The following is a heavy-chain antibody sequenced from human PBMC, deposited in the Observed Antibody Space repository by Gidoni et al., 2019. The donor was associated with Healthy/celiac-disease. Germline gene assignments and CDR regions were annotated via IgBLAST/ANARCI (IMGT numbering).Heavy chain of an antibody. Sequence: EVQLVESGGGLVQPGGSLRLSFAASGFTFSSSWMSWVRQAPGKGLEWVANIKQDGSEKYYVDSVKGRFTISRDNAKNSLYLQMNSLRAEDTAVYYCARNTVGATGDYWGQGTLVTVSS. J-gene: IGHJ4*02. CDR1: GFTFSSSW. D-gene: IGHD1-26*01. V-gene: IGHV3-7*01. CDR2: IKQDGSEK. CDR3: ARNTVGATGDY.